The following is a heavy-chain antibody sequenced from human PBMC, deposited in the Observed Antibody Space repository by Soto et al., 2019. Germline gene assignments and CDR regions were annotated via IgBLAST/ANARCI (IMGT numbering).Heavy chain of an antibody. CDR1: VVSISSGDYY. V-gene: IGHV4-30-4*01. D-gene: IGHD3-9*01. CDR2: IYYSGST. J-gene: IGHJ3*02. Sequence: SETLSLTCTFSVVSISSGDYYCSWMRQPPWKGLEWIGYIYYSGSTYYNPSLKSRVTISVDTSKNQFSLKLSSVTAADTAVYYCASFPPLRYFDKGAFDIWGQGTMVIVSS. CDR3: ASFPPLRYFDKGAFDI.